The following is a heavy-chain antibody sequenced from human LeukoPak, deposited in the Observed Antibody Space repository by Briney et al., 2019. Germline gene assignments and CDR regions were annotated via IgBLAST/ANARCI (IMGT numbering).Heavy chain of an antibody. CDR3: ATGGLGVLDPNYYYYYGMDV. V-gene: IGHV1-24*01. CDR2: FDPEDGET. J-gene: IGHJ6*02. D-gene: IGHD3/OR15-3a*01. CDR1: GFTFSSYG. Sequence: GGSLRLSCAASGFTFSSYGMHWVRQAPGKGLEWMGGFDPEDGETIYAQKFQGRVTMTEDTSTDTAYMELSSLRSEDTAVYYCATGGLGVLDPNYYYYYGMDVWGQGTTVTVSS.